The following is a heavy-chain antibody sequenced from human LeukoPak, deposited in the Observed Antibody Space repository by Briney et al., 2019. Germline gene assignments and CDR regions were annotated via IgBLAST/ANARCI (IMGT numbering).Heavy chain of an antibody. J-gene: IGHJ4*02. CDR3: ARGNEVTSLDY. D-gene: IGHD2-21*02. CDR2: IYSGGST. CDR1: GFTVSSNY. V-gene: IGHV3-53*01. Sequence: GGSLRLSCAASGFTVSSNYMSWVRQAPGKGLEWVSVIYSGGSTYYADSVKGRFTTSRDNSKNTLYLQMNSLRAEDTAVYYCARGNEVTSLDYWGQGTLVTVSS.